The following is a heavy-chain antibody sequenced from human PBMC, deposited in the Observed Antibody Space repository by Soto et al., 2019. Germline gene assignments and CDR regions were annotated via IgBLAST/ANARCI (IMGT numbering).Heavy chain of an antibody. CDR3: ARDPPLSGMDV. V-gene: IGHV4-30-4*01. CDR2: IYYSGST. Sequence: NPSETLSRTCTVSGGSISSGDYYWSWIRQPPGKGLEWIGYIYYSGSTYYNPSLKSRVTISVDTSKNQFSLKLSSVTAADTAVYYCARDPPLSGMDVWGQGTKVTVSS. CDR1: GGSISSGDYY. J-gene: IGHJ6*02.